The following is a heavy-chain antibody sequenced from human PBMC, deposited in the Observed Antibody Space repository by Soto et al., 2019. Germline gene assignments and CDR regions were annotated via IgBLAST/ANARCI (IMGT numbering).Heavy chain of an antibody. Sequence: QVQLVESGGGVVQPGRSLRLSCAASGFTFSSYAMHWVRQAPGKGLEWVAVISYDGSNKYYADSVKGRFTISRDNSKNTLYLRMNSLRAEDTAVYYCARVLGWFGDSGYYYYYCMDVWGQGTTVTVSS. D-gene: IGHD3-10*01. V-gene: IGHV3-30-3*01. CDR2: ISYDGSNK. CDR1: GFTFSSYA. CDR3: ARVLGWFGDSGYYYYYCMDV. J-gene: IGHJ6*02.